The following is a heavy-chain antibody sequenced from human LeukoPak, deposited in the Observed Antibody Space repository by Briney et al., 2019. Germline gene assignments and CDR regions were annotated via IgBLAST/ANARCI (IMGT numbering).Heavy chain of an antibody. D-gene: IGHD1-14*01. Sequence: QKFQGRVTITADDSTSTAYMELNSLRSEDTAVYYCGSGSGAWYKEFDYWGQGTLVTVSS. J-gene: IGHJ4*02. CDR3: GSGSGAWYKEFDY. V-gene: IGHV1-69*01.